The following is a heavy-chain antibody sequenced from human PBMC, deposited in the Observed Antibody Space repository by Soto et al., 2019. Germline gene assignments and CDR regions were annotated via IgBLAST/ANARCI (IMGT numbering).Heavy chain of an antibody. D-gene: IGHD5-12*01. CDR1: GGSISSGGYS. Sequence: QPQLQESGSGLVKPSQTLSLTCAVSGGSISSGGYSWSWIRQPPGKGLEWIGYIYHSGSTYYNPSLKSRVTISVDRSKNQFSLKLSSVTAADTAVYYCARGGFDGMDVWGQGTTVTVSS. V-gene: IGHV4-30-2*01. CDR2: IYHSGST. CDR3: ARGGFDGMDV. J-gene: IGHJ6*02.